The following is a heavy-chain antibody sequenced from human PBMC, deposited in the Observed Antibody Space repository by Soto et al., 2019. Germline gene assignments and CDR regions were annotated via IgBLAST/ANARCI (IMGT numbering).Heavy chain of an antibody. CDR3: ARHKGYSGSWLDY. V-gene: IGHV4-59*04. Sequence: PSETLSLTCTVSGGSISSYYCSWIRQPPGKGLEWIGYIYYSGSTFYNPSLKSRVTMSVDTSKKQFSLKVSSVTAADTAVYYWARHKGYSGSWLDYWGQGTLVTVSS. D-gene: IGHD2-15*01. CDR2: IYYSGST. CDR1: GGSISSYY. J-gene: IGHJ4*02.